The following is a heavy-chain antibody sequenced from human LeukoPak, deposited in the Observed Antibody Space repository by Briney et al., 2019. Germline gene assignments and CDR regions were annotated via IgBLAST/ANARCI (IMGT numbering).Heavy chain of an antibody. CDR2: INAGNGNT. CDR3: ARGGRGYCSGGSCYELDY. D-gene: IGHD2-15*01. CDR1: GYTFTSYA. V-gene: IGHV1-3*01. J-gene: IGHJ4*02. Sequence: GASVKVSCKASGYTFTSYAMHWVRQAPGQRLEWMGWINAGNGNTKYSQKFQGRVTITRDTSASTAYMELSSLRSEDTAVYYCARGGRGYCSGGSCYELDYWGQGTLVTVSS.